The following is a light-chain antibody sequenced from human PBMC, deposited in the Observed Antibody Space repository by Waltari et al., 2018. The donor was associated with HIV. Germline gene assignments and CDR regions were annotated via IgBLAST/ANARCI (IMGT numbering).Light chain of an antibody. V-gene: IGLV2-14*01. CDR2: EVS. J-gene: IGLJ2*01. CDR1: SNAVGGYNY. CDR3: SSYKNSNTLV. Sequence: QSALTQPASVSGSAGQSITISCPGTSNAVGGYNYISWYQKHPGKAPKLMIYEVSNRPSGVSNRFSGSKSGNTASLTISGLQAEDEADYYCSSYKNSNTLVFGGGTKLTVL.